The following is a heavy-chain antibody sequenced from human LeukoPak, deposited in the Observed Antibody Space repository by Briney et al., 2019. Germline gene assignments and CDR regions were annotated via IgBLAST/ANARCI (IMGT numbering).Heavy chain of an antibody. D-gene: IGHD1-1*01. J-gene: IGHJ4*02. CDR2: INPDSGGT. CDR1: GYTFTGYY. CDR3: ACKNWNGAIDY. V-gene: IGHV1-2*02. Sequence: GASVKVSCKASGYTFTGYYMHWVRQAPGQGLEWMGWINPDSGGTDYAQKFQGRVTMTRDTSISTAYMELSRLRSDDTAVYYCACKNWNGAIDYWGQGTLVTASS.